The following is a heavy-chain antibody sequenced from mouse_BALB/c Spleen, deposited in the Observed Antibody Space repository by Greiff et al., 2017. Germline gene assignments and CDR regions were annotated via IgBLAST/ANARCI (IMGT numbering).Heavy chain of an antibody. CDR3: TSGAMITTMFAY. V-gene: IGHV1S16*01. CDR1: GYTFTSYY. CDR2: INPSNGGT. Sequence: QVQLQQSGAELVKPGASVKLSCKASGYTFTSYYMYWVKQRPGQGLEWIGEINPSNGGTNFNEKFKSKATLTVDKSSSTAYMQLSSLTSEDSAVYYCTSGAMITTMFAYWGQGTGHCLC. D-gene: IGHD2-4*01. J-gene: IGHJ3*01.